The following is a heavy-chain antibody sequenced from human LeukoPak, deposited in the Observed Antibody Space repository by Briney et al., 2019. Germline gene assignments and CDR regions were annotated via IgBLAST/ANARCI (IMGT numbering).Heavy chain of an antibody. CDR2: INHSGST. J-gene: IGHJ4*02. D-gene: IGHD2-15*01. CDR1: GGSITSSSYY. CDR3: ASKLVVAATLFDY. Sequence: SETLSLTCTVSGGSITSSSYYWSWIRQPPGKGLEWIGEINHSGSTNYNPSLKSRVTISVDTSKNQFSLKLSSVTAADTAVYYCASKLVVAATLFDYWGQGTLVTVSS. V-gene: IGHV4-39*07.